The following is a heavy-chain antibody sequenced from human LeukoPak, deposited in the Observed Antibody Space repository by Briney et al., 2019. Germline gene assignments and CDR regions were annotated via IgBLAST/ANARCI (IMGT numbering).Heavy chain of an antibody. CDR3: ATTPDYYDSSGYLDY. CDR1: GFTFSSYA. V-gene: IGHV3-23*01. CDR2: ISGSGGST. Sequence: GRSLRLSCAASGFTFSSYAMHWVRQAPGKGLEWVSAISGSGGSTYYADSVKGRFTISRDNSKNTLYLQMNSLRAEDTAVYYCATTPDYYDSSGYLDYWGQGTLVTVSS. D-gene: IGHD3-22*01. J-gene: IGHJ4*02.